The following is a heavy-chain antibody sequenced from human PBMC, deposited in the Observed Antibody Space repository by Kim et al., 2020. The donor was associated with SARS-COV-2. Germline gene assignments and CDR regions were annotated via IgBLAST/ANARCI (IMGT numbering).Heavy chain of an antibody. CDR1: GGSISSYS. V-gene: IGHV4-59*13. J-gene: IGHJ5*02. D-gene: IGHD3-10*01. Sequence: SETLSLTCTVSGGSISSYSWSWIRQPPGKGLEWIGYIFYSGSTNYNPSLKSRVTISLDTSKNQFSLKVSSVTAADTAVYYCARGGGVTMVRDNWFDPWGQGTLVTVSS. CDR2: IFYSGST. CDR3: ARGGGVTMVRDNWFDP.